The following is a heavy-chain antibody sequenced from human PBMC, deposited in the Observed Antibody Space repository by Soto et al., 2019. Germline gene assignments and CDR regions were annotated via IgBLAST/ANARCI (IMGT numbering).Heavy chain of an antibody. CDR3: AHRHELGSFDI. V-gene: IGHV2-70*12. J-gene: IGHJ3*02. D-gene: IGHD1-26*01. Sequence: SGPTLVNPTQTLTLTCTFSGFSLSTSAMCVSWIRQPPGKALEWLALIDWDDDKHYSTSLKTRLTISKDTSKNHVVLTMTNMDPVDTATYYCAHRHELGSFDIWGQGTKVTVSS. CDR1: GFSLSTSAMC. CDR2: IDWDDDK.